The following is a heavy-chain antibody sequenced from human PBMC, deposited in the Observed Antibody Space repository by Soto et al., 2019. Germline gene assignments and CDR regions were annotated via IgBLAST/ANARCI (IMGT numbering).Heavy chain of an antibody. CDR3: ARDRHSSSSGYFEY. D-gene: IGHD6-6*01. CDR1: GFTFSSYG. Sequence: QVQLVESGGGVVQPGRSLRLSCAASGFTFSSYGMHWVRQAPGKGLEWVAVIWYDGNEKYYADFVKGRFTISRDNAKNTVSLQMNSLRAEDTAVYYCARDRHSSSSGYFEYWGQGTLVSVSS. V-gene: IGHV3-33*01. CDR2: IWYDGNEK. J-gene: IGHJ4*02.